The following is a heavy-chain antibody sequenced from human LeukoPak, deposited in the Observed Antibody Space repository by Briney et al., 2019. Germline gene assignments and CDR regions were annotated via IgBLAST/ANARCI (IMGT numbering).Heavy chain of an antibody. CDR3: AKSLGQQWPLAGFYDF. J-gene: IGHJ4*02. Sequence: HPGGSLRLSCAASGFTFNKYGMSWVRQAPGKGLEWVSAINTGGDHTNYADSVKGRFTISRDNAKNTLDLQINSLWAEDTAVYYCAKSLGQQWPLAGFYDFWGQGTLITVSS. CDR1: GFTFNKYG. V-gene: IGHV3-23*01. D-gene: IGHD6-19*01. CDR2: INTGGDHT.